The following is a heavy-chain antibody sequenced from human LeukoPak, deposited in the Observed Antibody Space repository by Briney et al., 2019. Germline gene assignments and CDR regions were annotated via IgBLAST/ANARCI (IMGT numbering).Heavy chain of an antibody. CDR1: GFTFNSYA. J-gene: IGHJ4*02. V-gene: IGHV3-53*04. CDR2: IYTGGTT. D-gene: IGHD6-13*01. Sequence: GGSLRLSCAASGFTFNSYALSWVRQAPGKGLEWVSVIYTGGTTNYADSVKGRFTSSRHISKNTLYLQMNSLRDEDTAVYYCASGSAAASYYLDYWGQGTLVTVSS. CDR3: ASGSAAASYYLDY.